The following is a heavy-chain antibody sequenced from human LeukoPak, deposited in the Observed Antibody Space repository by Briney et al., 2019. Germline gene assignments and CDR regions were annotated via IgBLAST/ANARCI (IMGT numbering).Heavy chain of an antibody. CDR1: GFTFSNYD. D-gene: IGHD3-22*01. CDR3: AKGDSSGYYANFDY. J-gene: IGHJ4*02. V-gene: IGHV3-23*01. Sequence: PGGSLRLSCAASGFTFSNYDMSWVRQAPGKGLEWVSTISGSGGSTYYADSVQGRFTISRDNSKNTLYLQMNSLRAEDTAVYYCAKGDSSGYYANFDYWGQGTLVTVSS. CDR2: ISGSGGST.